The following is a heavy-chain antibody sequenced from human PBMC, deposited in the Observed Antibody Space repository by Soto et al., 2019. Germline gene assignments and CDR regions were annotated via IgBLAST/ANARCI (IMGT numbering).Heavy chain of an antibody. CDR1: GFSFSSYG. V-gene: IGHV3-23*01. CDR3: AKDARYITVIRGNFDC. J-gene: IGHJ4*02. CDR2: ISGGNDRT. Sequence: EEQVLESGGGLVQPGGSLRLSCIASGFSFSSYGMSWVRQAPGKGLEWVSGISGGNDRTYYADSVKGRFTISRDNSKNTIYLQMNSLRAHETAVYYCAKDARYITVIRGNFDCWGQGTLGTVSS. D-gene: IGHD3-10*01.